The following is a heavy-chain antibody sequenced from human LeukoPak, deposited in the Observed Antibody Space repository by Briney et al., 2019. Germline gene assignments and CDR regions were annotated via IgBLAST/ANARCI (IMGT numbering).Heavy chain of an antibody. CDR2: IKQDGSKK. V-gene: IGHV3-7*04. J-gene: IGHJ4*02. CDR3: TRVSYIDEGIDY. Sequence: GGSLRLSCAGSGFTFSSHWMSWVRQAPGKGLEWVANIKQDGSKKSYVDSVKGRFTISRDNAKNSLYLQMNSLRAEDTAIYYCTRVSYIDEGIDYWGQGTLVTASS. CDR1: GFTFSSHW. D-gene: IGHD1-26*01.